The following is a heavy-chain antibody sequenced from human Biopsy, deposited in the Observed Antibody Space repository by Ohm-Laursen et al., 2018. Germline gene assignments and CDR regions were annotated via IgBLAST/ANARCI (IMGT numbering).Heavy chain of an antibody. CDR2: IFYRGST. J-gene: IGHJ5*02. V-gene: IGHV4-59*04. D-gene: IGHD3-22*01. CDR3: ARDYDTSGYYYVS. Sequence: SDTLSLTCIVSGGSFTGHYWTWIRQPPGKGLEWVGSIFYRGSTHYKPSLKSRVNISVDTSKNQFSLKLNSVTAADTAVYYCARDYDTSGYYYVSWGQGTLVTVSS. CDR1: GGSFTGHY.